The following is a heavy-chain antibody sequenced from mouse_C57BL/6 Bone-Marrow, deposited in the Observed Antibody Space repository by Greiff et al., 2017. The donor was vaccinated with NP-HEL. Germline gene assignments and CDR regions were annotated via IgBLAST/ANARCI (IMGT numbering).Heavy chain of an antibody. CDR1: GRDGRSEG. D-gene: IGHD1-1*01. CDR2: ISDGGSYT. J-gene: IGHJ2*01. CDR3: ARGYYGSSSYFDY. Sequence: EVQLVESGGGLVKKGGGMKSEGEVEGRDGRSEGGAGGGGAPEKRLEWVATISDGGSYTYYPDNVKGRFTISRDNAKNNLYLQMSHLKSEDTAMYYCARGYYGSSSYFDYWGQGTTLTVSS. V-gene: IGHV5-4*01.